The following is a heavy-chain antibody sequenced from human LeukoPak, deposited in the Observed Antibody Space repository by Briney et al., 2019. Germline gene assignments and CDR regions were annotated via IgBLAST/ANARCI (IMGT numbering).Heavy chain of an antibody. CDR3: ARDRPAIVVVPAAPFDY. J-gene: IGHJ4*02. V-gene: IGHV1-18*01. D-gene: IGHD2-2*01. CDR2: ISAYNGNT. CDR1: GYTFTSYG. Sequence: ASVKVSCKASGYTFTSYGISRVRQAPGQGLEWMGWISAYNGNTNYAQKLQGRVTMTTDTSTSTAYMELRSLRSDDTAVYYCARDRPAIVVVPAAPFDYWGQGTLVTVSS.